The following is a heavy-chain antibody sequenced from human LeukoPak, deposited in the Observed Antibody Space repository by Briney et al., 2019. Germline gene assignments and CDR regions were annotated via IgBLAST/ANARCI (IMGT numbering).Heavy chain of an antibody. J-gene: IGHJ4*02. CDR2: ISGDSGDT. CDR3: ARDPRTVRI. Sequence: GGSLRLSCAASGFTFSASYMTWVRQAPGKGLEWLSYISGDSGDTNYADSVKGRFTISRDNAKNSLYLQMNSLRVEDAAVYFCARDPRTVRIWGQGTLVTVSS. CDR1: GFTFSASY. V-gene: IGHV3-11*06. D-gene: IGHD1-1*01.